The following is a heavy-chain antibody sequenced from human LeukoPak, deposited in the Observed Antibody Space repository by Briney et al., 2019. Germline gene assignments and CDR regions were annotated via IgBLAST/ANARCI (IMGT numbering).Heavy chain of an antibody. CDR1: GFTFSNAW. D-gene: IGHD3-10*01. V-gene: IGHV3-15*01. CDR3: LRDWYGSGSYWQIRESYFDY. CDR2: IKSKTDRGTT. Sequence: GGSLRLSCAASGFTFSNAWMSWVRQAPGKGLEWVGRIKSKTDRGTTDYAAPVKGRFTISRDDSKNTLYLQMNSLKTEDTAVYYCLRDWYGSGSYWQIRESYFDYWGQGTLVTVSS. J-gene: IGHJ4*02.